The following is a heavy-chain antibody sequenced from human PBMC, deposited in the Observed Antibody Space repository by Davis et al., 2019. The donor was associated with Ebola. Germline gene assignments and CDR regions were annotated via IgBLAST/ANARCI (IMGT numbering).Heavy chain of an antibody. Sequence: PGGSLRLSCAASGFTFSSYAMSWVRQAPGKGLEWVSAISGSGSSTYYADSVKGRFTISRDNSKNTLYLQMNTLRAEDTAVYYCARGGYYDDSGYSHAAFDIWGQGTMVTVSS. CDR3: ARGGYYDDSGYSHAAFDI. CDR1: GFTFSSYA. D-gene: IGHD3-22*01. J-gene: IGHJ3*02. V-gene: IGHV3-23*01. CDR2: ISGSGSST.